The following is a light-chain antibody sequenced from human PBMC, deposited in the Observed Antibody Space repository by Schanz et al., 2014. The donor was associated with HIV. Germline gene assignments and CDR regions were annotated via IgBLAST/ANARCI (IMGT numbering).Light chain of an antibody. Sequence: EIVLTQSPVILSLSPGERATLSCRASQTVSSNSLGWYQQKRGQVPRLLIYAASSRASGIPDRFSGSGSGTDFTLTISRLEPKDSAVYYCQQYGRSPLTFGGGTKVEIK. V-gene: IGKV3-20*01. CDR3: QQYGRSPLT. J-gene: IGKJ4*01. CDR1: QTVSSNS. CDR2: AAS.